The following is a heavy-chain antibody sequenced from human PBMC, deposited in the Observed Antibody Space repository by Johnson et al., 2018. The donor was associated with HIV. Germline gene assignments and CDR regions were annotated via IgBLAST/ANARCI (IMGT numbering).Heavy chain of an antibody. Sequence: QVLLVESGGGVVQPGRSLRLSCAASGFTFSSSGMHWVRQAPGKGLEWVAVIWYDGSNTYYADSVKGRVTISRDHSKNTLYLQMNSLRADDTALYYCAKEAAMVQGGAFDIWGQGTMFTVSS. CDR2: IWYDGSNT. J-gene: IGHJ3*02. D-gene: IGHD3-10*01. CDR1: GFTFSSSG. CDR3: AKEAAMVQGGAFDI. V-gene: IGHV3-33*06.